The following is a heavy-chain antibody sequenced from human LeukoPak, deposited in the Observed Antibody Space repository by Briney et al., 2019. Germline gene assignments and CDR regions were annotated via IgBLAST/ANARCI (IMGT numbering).Heavy chain of an antibody. J-gene: IGHJ4*02. CDR3: ARDTKYAFDN. D-gene: IGHD2-2*01. V-gene: IGHV3-48*01. Sequence: PGGSLRLSCAASGFTFSNSMNWVRQAPGKGLEWISYIGTSSGNTKYADSVKGRFTISGDKAKNSVYLQMNSLRVEDTAVYYCARDTKYAFDNWGQGTLVAVSS. CDR1: GFTFSNS. CDR2: IGTSSGNT.